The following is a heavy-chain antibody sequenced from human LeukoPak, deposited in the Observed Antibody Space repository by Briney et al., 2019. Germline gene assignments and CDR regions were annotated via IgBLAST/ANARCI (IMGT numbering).Heavy chain of an antibody. CDR2: IYYSGST. D-gene: IGHD6-13*01. CDR3: ARRRSSSWNHNWFDP. J-gene: IGHJ5*02. CDR1: GGSISSYY. Sequence: SETLSLTCTVSGGSISSYYWSWIRQPPGKGLEWIGYIYYSGSTNYNPSLKSRVTISVDTAKNQFSLKLSSVTAADTDVYYCARRRSSSWNHNWFDPWGQGTLVTVSS. V-gene: IGHV4-59*08.